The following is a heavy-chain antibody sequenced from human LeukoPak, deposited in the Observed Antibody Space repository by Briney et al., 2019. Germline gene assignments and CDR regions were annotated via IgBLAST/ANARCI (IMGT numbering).Heavy chain of an antibody. J-gene: IGHJ3*02. CDR1: GFTFSSYN. Sequence: GGSLRLSCAASGFTFSSYNMNWVRQAPGKGLEWVSSISSRSNYIYLADSLKGRFTISRDNAKNSLYLQMNSLRAEDTAVYYCAKARLRNDAFDIWGQGTRVTVSS. V-gene: IGHV3-21*04. D-gene: IGHD4-17*01. CDR3: AKARLRNDAFDI. CDR2: ISSRSNYI.